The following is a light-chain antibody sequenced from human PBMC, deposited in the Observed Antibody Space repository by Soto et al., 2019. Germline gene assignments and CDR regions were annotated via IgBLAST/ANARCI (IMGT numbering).Light chain of an antibody. J-gene: IGKJ2*01. CDR2: GAS. V-gene: IGKV3-15*01. Sequence: EIVMTQSPATLSVSPGERVSLSCRASQSVTANLAWYQQKPGQAPRLLIYGASTRAIDIPARFSGSGSGTEFTLTISSLQSEYFAVYYSQQYHDWPPYTFGQGTKLEIK. CDR1: QSVTAN. CDR3: QQYHDWPPYT.